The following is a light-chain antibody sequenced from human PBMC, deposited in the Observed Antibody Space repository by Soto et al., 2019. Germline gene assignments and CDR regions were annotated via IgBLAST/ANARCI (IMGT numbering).Light chain of an antibody. V-gene: IGLV2-8*01. Sequence: QLVLTQPPSASGSPGQSVTISCTGPTNDVGGFNYVSWYQQHPGKVPKLMIFEVSKRPSGVPDRFSGSKSGNTASLTVSGLQAEDEADYYCTSYAGSNNYVFGTGTKVTVL. CDR2: EVS. J-gene: IGLJ1*01. CDR3: TSYAGSNNYV. CDR1: TNDVGGFNY.